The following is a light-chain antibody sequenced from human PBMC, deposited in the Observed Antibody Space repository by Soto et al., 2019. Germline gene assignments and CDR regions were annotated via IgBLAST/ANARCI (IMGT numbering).Light chain of an antibody. CDR1: QTIRSW. J-gene: IGKJ5*01. CDR3: QQYDAASMT. CDR2: GAS. Sequence: DVNLTQSPYTLSGSAGDRATLSCRASQTIRSWLAWYQQKPGKAPKLLMYGASSWASGVPARFSGSGSGTEFTLTIARLEPEDFAVYYCQQYDAASMTFGLGTKLEIK. V-gene: IGKV1-5*01.